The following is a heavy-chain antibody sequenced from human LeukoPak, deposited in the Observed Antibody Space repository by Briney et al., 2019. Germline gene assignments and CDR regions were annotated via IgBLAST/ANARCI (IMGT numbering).Heavy chain of an antibody. D-gene: IGHD3-10*01. CDR1: GFTFSSYW. CDR3: ARAGAPSDN. J-gene: IGHJ4*02. CDR2: ISSDESST. Sequence: GGSLRLSCAASGFTFSSYWMHWVRQAPGKGLVWVSRISSDESSTSYADSVKGRFTVSRDNAKNTLYLQMNSLRVEDTAVYYCARAGAPSDNWGQGTLVTVSS. V-gene: IGHV3-74*01.